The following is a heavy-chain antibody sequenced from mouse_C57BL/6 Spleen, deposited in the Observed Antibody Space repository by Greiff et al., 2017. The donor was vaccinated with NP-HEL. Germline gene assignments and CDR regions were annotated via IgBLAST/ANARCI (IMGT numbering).Heavy chain of an antibody. J-gene: IGHJ3*01. CDR1: GYAFTNYL. D-gene: IGHD1-1*01. Sequence: VKLQESGAELVRPGTSVKVSCKASGYAFTNYLIEWVKQRPGQGLEWIGVINPGSGGTNYNEKFKGKATLTADKSSSTAYMQLSSLTSEDSAVYFCARGFYYGSSWFAYWGQGTLVTVSA. V-gene: IGHV1-54*01. CDR3: ARGFYYGSSWFAY. CDR2: INPGSGGT.